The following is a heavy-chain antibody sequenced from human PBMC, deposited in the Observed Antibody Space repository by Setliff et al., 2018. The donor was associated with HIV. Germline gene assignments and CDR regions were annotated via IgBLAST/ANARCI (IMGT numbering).Heavy chain of an antibody. Sequence: NPSETLSLTCTVSGGSIIDSRYFWGWIRQPPGKGLEWIGSVYYSGITYYSSSLKSRVTVSVDTSRIQFSLKLTSVTAADTAVYKCVRHVWSDDFLVPGWFDSWSQGTPVTVSS. V-gene: IGHV4-39*01. CDR1: GGSIIDSRYF. J-gene: IGHJ5*01. CDR2: VYYSGIT. D-gene: IGHD3-3*01. CDR3: VRHVWSDDFLVPGWFDS.